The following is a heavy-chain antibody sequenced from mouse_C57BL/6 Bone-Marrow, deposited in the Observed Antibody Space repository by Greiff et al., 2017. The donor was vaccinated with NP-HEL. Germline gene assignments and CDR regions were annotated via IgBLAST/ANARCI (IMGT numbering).Heavy chain of an antibody. Sequence: VQLQQSGAELARPGASVKLSCKASGYTFTSYGISWVKQRTGQGLEWIGEIYPRSGNTYYNEKFKGKATLTADKSSSTAYMELRSLTSEDSAVYFCARRGDYYGSSYVWYFDYWGQGTTLTVSS. CDR1: GYTFTSYG. V-gene: IGHV1-81*01. CDR2: IYPRSGNT. J-gene: IGHJ2*01. D-gene: IGHD1-1*01. CDR3: ARRGDYYGSSYVWYFDY.